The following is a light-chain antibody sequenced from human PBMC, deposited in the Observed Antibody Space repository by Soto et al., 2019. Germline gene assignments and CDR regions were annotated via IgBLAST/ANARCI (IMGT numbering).Light chain of an antibody. Sequence: DIVLTQSPGTLSLSPGQRATLSCRASQSVSSNYLAWYQQRPGQAPRLLIYGASTRATGIPDRFSGSGSGTDFTLTISRLGPEDFAVYYCQQYGSLSWTFGQGTKVEIK. V-gene: IGKV3-20*01. CDR2: GAS. CDR3: QQYGSLSWT. J-gene: IGKJ1*01. CDR1: QSVSSNY.